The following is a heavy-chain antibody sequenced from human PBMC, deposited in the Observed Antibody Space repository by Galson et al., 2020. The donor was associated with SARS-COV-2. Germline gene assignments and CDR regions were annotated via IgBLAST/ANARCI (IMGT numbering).Heavy chain of an antibody. CDR3: AKDFGDRYDFWSGYYQYYYYGMDV. Sequence: LSLTCAASGFTFSSYGMHWVRQAPGKGLEWVAVISYNGSNKYYADSVKGRFTISRDNSKNTLYLQMNSLRAEDTAVYYCAKDFGDRYDFWSGYYQYYYYGMDVWGQGTTVTVSS. V-gene: IGHV3-30*18. CDR2: ISYNGSNK. J-gene: IGHJ6*02. CDR1: GFTFSSYG. D-gene: IGHD3-3*01.